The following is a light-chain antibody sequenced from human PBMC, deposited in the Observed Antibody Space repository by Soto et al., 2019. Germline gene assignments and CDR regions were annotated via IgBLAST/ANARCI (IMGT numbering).Light chain of an antibody. Sequence: QSALTQPRSVSGSPGQSVTIPCTGTSSDVGGYNYVSWYQQHPGKAPKLVIYDVSKRPSGVPDRFSGSKSGSTASLTISGLQAEDEADYYCSSYTSSITYVFGTGTKVTVL. CDR1: SSDVGGYNY. CDR2: DVS. CDR3: SSYTSSITYV. J-gene: IGLJ1*01. V-gene: IGLV2-11*01.